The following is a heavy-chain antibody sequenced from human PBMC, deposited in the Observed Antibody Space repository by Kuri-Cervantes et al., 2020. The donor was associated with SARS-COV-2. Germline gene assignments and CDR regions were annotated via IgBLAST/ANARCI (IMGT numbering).Heavy chain of an antibody. CDR3: ARGGYHGSGSYSPYGMDV. CDR1: GFTFSSYA. Sequence: GESLKISCAASGFTFSSYATHWVRQAPGKGLEWVAVISYDGSNKYYADSVKGRFTISRDNSKNTLYLQMNGLRAEDTAVYYCARGGYHGSGSYSPYGMDVWGQGTTVTVSS. D-gene: IGHD3-10*01. J-gene: IGHJ6*02. CDR2: ISYDGSNK. V-gene: IGHV3-30-3*01.